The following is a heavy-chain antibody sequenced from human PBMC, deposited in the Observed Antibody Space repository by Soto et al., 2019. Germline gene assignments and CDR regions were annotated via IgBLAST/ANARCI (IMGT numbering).Heavy chain of an antibody. CDR3: ARDCSSTSCYVGGYYYDGMDV. V-gene: IGHV4-59*01. J-gene: IGHJ6*02. CDR2: IYNTGST. D-gene: IGHD2-2*01. Sequence: PSETLSLTCTVSGGSISSYYWSWIRQPPGKGLEWIGYIYNTGSTNYNPSLKSRVTISVDTSKNQFSLKLSSVTAADTAVYYCARDCSSTSCYVGGYYYDGMDVWGQGTTVTVS. CDR1: GGSISSYY.